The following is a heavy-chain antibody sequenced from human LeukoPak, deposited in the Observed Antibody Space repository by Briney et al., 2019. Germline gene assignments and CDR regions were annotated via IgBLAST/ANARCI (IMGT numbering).Heavy chain of an antibody. D-gene: IGHD7-27*01. Sequence: GASVKVSCKASGHTFTGYYMHWVRQAPGQGREWMGWINPKSGGTKYAQSFQGRVTMTRDTSISTAYMELSGLRSDDTAAYYCARDRSVNWGYYWGQGTLVTVSS. CDR1: GHTFTGYY. J-gene: IGHJ4*02. CDR2: INPKSGGT. CDR3: ARDRSVNWGYY. V-gene: IGHV1-2*02.